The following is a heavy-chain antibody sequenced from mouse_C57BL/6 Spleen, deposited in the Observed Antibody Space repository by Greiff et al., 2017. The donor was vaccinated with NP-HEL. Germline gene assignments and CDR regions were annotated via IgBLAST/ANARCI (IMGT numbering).Heavy chain of an antibody. J-gene: IGHJ1*03. CDR2: IYPGGGYT. CDR3: ARTAYYYGSSPDWYCDV. CDR1: GYTFTNYW. V-gene: IGHV1-63*01. D-gene: IGHD1-1*01. Sequence: QVQLQQSGAELVRPGTSVKMSCKASGYTFTNYWIGWAKQRPGHGLEWIGDIYPGGGYTNYNEKFKGKATLTADKSSSTAYMPFSSLTSEDSAIYYCARTAYYYGSSPDWYCDVWGTGTTVTVSS.